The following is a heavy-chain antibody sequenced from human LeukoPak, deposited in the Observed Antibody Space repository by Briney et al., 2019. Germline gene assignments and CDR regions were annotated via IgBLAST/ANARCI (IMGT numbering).Heavy chain of an antibody. J-gene: IGHJ6*03. Sequence: GGSLRLSCAASGFTFSSYAMIWVRQAPGKGLEWVAVIAYDGSNKYYADSVKGRFTISRDNSKNTLYLQMNSLRGEDTAMYYCARRAVDRPYYYVDVWGKGTTVTVS. CDR3: ARRAVDRPYYYVDV. CDR1: GFTFSSYA. CDR2: IAYDGSNK. D-gene: IGHD2-2*01. V-gene: IGHV3-30*04.